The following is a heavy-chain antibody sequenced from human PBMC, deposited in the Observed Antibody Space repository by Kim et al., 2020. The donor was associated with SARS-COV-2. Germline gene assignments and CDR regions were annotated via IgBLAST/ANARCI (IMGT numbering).Heavy chain of an antibody. J-gene: IGHJ5*02. Sequence: GLEGMGGYGPEDSETIYEQKFQGRVTVTEDTSTDTAYMELSSLRSEDTAVYYCATGIVVVPAANNWFDPWGQGTLVTVSS. CDR2: YGPEDSET. D-gene: IGHD2-2*01. CDR3: ATGIVVVPAANNWFDP. V-gene: IGHV1-24*01.